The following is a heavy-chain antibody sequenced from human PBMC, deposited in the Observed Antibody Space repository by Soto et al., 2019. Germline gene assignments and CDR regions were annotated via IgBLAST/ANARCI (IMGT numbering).Heavy chain of an antibody. J-gene: IGHJ6*02. D-gene: IGHD3-3*01. CDR2: ISYDGSNK. V-gene: IGHV3-30-3*01. CDR1: GFTFSSYA. Sequence: GGSLRLSCAASGFTFSSYAMHWVRQAPGKGLEWVAVISYDGSNKYYADSVKGRFTISRDNSKNTLYLQMNSLRAEDTAVYYCARGPPWGLRFLEWPMYVMDVWGQGTKVTVSS. CDR3: ARGPPWGLRFLEWPMYVMDV.